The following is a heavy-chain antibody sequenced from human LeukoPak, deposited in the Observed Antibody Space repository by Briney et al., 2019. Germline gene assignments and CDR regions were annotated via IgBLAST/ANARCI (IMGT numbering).Heavy chain of an antibody. CDR1: GGSISSGSYY. D-gene: IGHD3-9*01. Sequence: PSETLSLTXTVSGGSISSGSYYWSWIRQPAGKGLEWIGRIYTSGSTNYNPSLKSRVTISVDTSKNQFSLKLSSVTAADTAVYYCARGSPSGLTGPSPFDYWGQGTLVTVSS. J-gene: IGHJ4*02. V-gene: IGHV4-61*02. CDR3: ARGSPSGLTGPSPFDY. CDR2: IYTSGST.